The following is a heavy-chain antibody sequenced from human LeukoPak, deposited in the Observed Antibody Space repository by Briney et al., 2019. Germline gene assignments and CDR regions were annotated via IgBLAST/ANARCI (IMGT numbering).Heavy chain of an antibody. V-gene: IGHV1-8*01. CDR3: AIDEYYYDSSRYYYGEDY. Sequence: EASVKVSCKASGYTFTSYDINWVRQATGQGLEWMGWMNPNSGNTGYAQKFQGRVTMTRNTSISTAYMELSSLRSEDTAVYYCAIDEYYYDSSRYYYGEDYWGQGTLVTVSS. CDR1: GYTFTSYD. CDR2: MNPNSGNT. J-gene: IGHJ4*02. D-gene: IGHD3-22*01.